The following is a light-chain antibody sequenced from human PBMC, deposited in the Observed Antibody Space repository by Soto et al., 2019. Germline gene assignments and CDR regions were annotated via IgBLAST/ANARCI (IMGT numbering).Light chain of an antibody. CDR3: QQYNNWPPWT. CDR1: QSVSSN. J-gene: IGKJ1*01. CDR2: GAS. V-gene: IGKV3-15*01. Sequence: EIVMTQSPATLSVSPGERATLSCRASQSVSSNLAWYQQTPGQAPRLLIYGASTKATGIPARFSGSGSGTEFTLTISSLQSEDLAVYYCQQYNNWPPWTFGKGTKVEIK.